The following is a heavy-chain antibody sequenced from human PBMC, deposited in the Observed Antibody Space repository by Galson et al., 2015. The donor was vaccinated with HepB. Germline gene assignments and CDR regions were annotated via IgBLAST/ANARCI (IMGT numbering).Heavy chain of an antibody. CDR2: TWYDGTDK. CDR3: VKDRGMGSAWHVLEY. CDR1: GFNFGSYG. Sequence: SLRLSCAASGFNFGSYGMHWVRQAPGKGLEWVAVTWYDGTDKKYAESVKGRFTISRDNSKNTLYLQMNSVRVEDTAVYYCVKDRGMGSAWHVLEYWGQGALVTVSS. V-gene: IGHV3-33*06. J-gene: IGHJ4*02. D-gene: IGHD3-10*02.